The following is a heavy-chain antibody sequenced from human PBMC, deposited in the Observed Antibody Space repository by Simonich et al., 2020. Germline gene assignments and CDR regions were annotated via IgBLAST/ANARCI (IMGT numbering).Heavy chain of an antibody. V-gene: IGHV1-2*02. CDR2: INPTSGGT. CDR1: GYTFTGYY. D-gene: IGHD7-27*01. Sequence: QVQLVQSGAEVKKPGASVKVSCKASGYTFTGYYMHWVRQAPGQGLEWMGCINPTSGGTNYAQNFQGRVTMTRDTSISTAYMELSRLRSDDTAVYYCARGALTGDYYYMDVWGKGTTVTVSS. CDR3: ARGALTGDYYYMDV. J-gene: IGHJ6*03.